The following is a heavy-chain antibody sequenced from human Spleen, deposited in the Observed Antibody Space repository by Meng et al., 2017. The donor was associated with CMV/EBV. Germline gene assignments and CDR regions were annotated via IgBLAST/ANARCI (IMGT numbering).Heavy chain of an antibody. J-gene: IGHJ4*02. CDR2: IIPILGIA. V-gene: IGHV1-69*04. D-gene: IGHD3-10*01. CDR3: ARVKKAGSLHSPGPFDY. Sequence: TFSRYRITWVRQAPGQGLEWMGRIIPILGIADYAQKFQGRVTITADKATSTAYMELSSLRSDDTAVYYCARVKKAGSLHSPGPFDYWGQGTLVTVSS. CDR1: TFSRYR.